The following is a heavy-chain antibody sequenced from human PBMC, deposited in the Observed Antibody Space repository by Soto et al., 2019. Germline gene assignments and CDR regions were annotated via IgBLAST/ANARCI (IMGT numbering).Heavy chain of an antibody. J-gene: IGHJ6*02. CDR1: GGSISSGGYY. CDR3: ARDRGGRTKYSGSPRDCGMDV. D-gene: IGHD1-26*01. V-gene: IGHV4-31*03. Sequence: KTSETLSLTCTVSGGSISSGGYYWSWIRQHPGKGLEWIGYIYYSGSTYYNPSLKSRVTISVDTSKNQFSLKLSSVTAADTAVYYCARDRGGRTKYSGSPRDCGMDVWGQGTTVTVSS. CDR2: IYYSGST.